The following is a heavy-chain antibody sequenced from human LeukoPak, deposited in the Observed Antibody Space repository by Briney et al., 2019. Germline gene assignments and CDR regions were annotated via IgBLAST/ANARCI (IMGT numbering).Heavy chain of an antibody. CDR2: IYYSGST. J-gene: IGHJ4*02. CDR1: GGSISSSSYY. CDR3: ARTDWGSPHY. Sequence: SETLSLTCTVSGGSISSSSYYWGWIRQPPGKGLEWIGSIYYSGSTFYNPSLKSRVTISVDTSKNQFSLRLTSVTATDTAVYYCARTDWGSPHYWGQGTQITVSS. V-gene: IGHV4-39*01. D-gene: IGHD7-27*01.